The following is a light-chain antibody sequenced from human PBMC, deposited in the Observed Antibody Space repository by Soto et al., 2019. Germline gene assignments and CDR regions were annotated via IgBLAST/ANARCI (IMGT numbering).Light chain of an antibody. Sequence: QSALTQPASVSGSPGQSITISCTGTSSDVGGYNYVSWYQQHPGKAPKLMIFEVSNRPSGVSNRFSDSKSGNTASLTISGLQAADEADYYCSSYTSSSTLVVFGTGTKLTVL. CDR3: SSYTSSSTLVV. CDR1: SSDVGGYNY. V-gene: IGLV2-14*01. CDR2: EVS. J-gene: IGLJ1*01.